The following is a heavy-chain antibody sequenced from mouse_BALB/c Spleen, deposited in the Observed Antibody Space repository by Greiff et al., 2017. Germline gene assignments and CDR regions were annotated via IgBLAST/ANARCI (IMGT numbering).Heavy chain of an antibody. V-gene: IGHV5-17*02. J-gene: IGHJ4*01. CDR3: ARRGSSFYYAMDY. CDR1: GFTFSSFG. CDR2: ISSGSSTI. D-gene: IGHD1-1*01. Sequence: EVKVVESGGGLVQPGGSRKLSCAASGFTFSSFGMHWVRQAPEKGLEWVAYISSGSSTIYYADTVKGRFTISRDNPKNTLFLQMTSLRSEDTAMYYCARRGSSFYYAMDYWGQGTSVTVSS.